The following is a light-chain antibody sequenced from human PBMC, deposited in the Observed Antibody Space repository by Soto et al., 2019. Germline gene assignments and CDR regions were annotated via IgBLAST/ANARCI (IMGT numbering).Light chain of an antibody. CDR1: QSVSNH. CDR3: QQSYSTPIT. V-gene: IGKV3-11*01. CDR2: AAS. J-gene: IGKJ5*01. Sequence: EIVLTQSPATLSLSPGERATLSCRAGQSVSNHLAWYQQKPGQAPRPLIYAASSRATGTPDRFSGSGSGTDFTLTISSLQPEDFATYYCQQSYSTPITFGQGTRLEIK.